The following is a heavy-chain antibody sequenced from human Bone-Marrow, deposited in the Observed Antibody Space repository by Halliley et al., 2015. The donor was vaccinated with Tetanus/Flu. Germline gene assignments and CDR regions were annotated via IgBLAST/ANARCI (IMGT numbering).Heavy chain of an antibody. V-gene: IGHV3-23*01. CDR1: GFTFSNFA. CDR2: INGWGGKP. Sequence: SLRLSCAASGFTFSNFAMNWVRQAPGKGLEWVSYINGWGGKPFFADSVKGRFTISRDNSKNTLYLQMNSLRAEDTAIYYCAEWGYNKVNGAVEIWGQGAMVSVS. CDR3: AEWGYNKVNGAVEI. J-gene: IGHJ3*02. D-gene: IGHD5-18*01.